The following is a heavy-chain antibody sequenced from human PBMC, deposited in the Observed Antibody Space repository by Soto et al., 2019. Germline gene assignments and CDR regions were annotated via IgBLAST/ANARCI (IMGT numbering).Heavy chain of an antibody. CDR2: LSGSGTST. V-gene: IGHV3-23*01. CDR3: AKATTNGGWFNPFDS. Sequence: GGSLRLSCAASGFSFVNYAMNWVRQAPGKGLEWVSGLSGSGTSTYYADSVRGRFTISRDNSRDTLFLQMNSLTADDTAVYYCAKATTNGGWFNPFDSWGQGALVTVSS. J-gene: IGHJ4*02. D-gene: IGHD6-19*01. CDR1: GFSFVNYA.